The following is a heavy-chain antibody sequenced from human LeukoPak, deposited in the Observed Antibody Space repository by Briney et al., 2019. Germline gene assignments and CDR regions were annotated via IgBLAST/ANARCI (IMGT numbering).Heavy chain of an antibody. Sequence: SETLSLTCTVSGGSISSSSYYWGWIRQPPGKGLEWIGSIYYSGSTYYNPSLKSRVTISVDTSKNQFSLKLSSVTAADTAVYYCARLNYGDYPGRRGDAFDIWGQGTMVTVSS. D-gene: IGHD4-17*01. J-gene: IGHJ3*02. CDR2: IYYSGST. CDR3: ARLNYGDYPGRRGDAFDI. CDR1: GGSISSSSYY. V-gene: IGHV4-39*01.